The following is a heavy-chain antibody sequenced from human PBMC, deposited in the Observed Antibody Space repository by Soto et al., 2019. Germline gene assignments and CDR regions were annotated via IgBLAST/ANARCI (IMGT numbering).Heavy chain of an antibody. CDR1: GYTFTSYD. CDR2: MNPNSGNT. Sequence: ASVKVSCKASGYTFTSYDINWVRQATGQGLEWMGWMNPNSGNTGYAQKFQGRVTMTRNTSISTAYMELSSLRSEDTAVYYCAIFDFWSGYYPYYFDYWGQGTLVTVSS. CDR3: AIFDFWSGYYPYYFDY. V-gene: IGHV1-8*01. D-gene: IGHD3-3*01. J-gene: IGHJ4*02.